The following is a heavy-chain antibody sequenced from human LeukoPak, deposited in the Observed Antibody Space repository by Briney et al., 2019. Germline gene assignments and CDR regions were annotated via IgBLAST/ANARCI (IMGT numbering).Heavy chain of an antibody. CDR3: ARDYREPPDDAFDI. CDR1: GYTFTGYG. V-gene: IGHV1-18*01. D-gene: IGHD1-26*01. Sequence: ASVKVSCKASGYTFTGYGISWVRQAPGQGLEWMGWISAYNGNTNFAQKFQDRVTMTTDTSTSTAYMELRNLRSDDTALYYCARDYREPPDDAFDIWGQGTMVTVSS. CDR2: ISAYNGNT. J-gene: IGHJ3*02.